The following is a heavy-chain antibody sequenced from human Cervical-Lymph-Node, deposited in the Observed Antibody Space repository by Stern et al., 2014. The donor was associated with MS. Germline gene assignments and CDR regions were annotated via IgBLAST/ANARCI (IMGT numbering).Heavy chain of an antibody. V-gene: IGHV3-33*01. CDR2: IWYDGSNK. Sequence: VQLVESGGGVVQPGRSLRLSCAASGFTFSSYGMHWVRPAPGKGLEWVAVIWYDGSNKYYADSVKGRFTISRDNSKNKLYLQMNSLRAEDTAVYYCARSSSPSPYYYYGMDVWGQGTTVTVSS. CDR3: ARSSSPSPYYYYGMDV. CDR1: GFTFSSYG. D-gene: IGHD6-13*01. J-gene: IGHJ6*02.